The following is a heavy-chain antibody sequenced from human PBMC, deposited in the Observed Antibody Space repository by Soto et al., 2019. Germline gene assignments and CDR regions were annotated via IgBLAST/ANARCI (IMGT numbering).Heavy chain of an antibody. D-gene: IGHD6-19*01. CDR1: GFTFSSYW. V-gene: IGHV3-7*01. Sequence: EVQLVESGGGLVQPGGSLRLSCAASGFTFSSYWMSWVRQAPGKGLEWVANIKQDGSEKYNVDSVKGRFTISRDNAKNSVYLQLNTLIAEDPAVYYFASGTAVPGFRFEYWRQGALVTVSS. CDR3: ASGTAVPGFRFEY. J-gene: IGHJ4*02. CDR2: IKQDGSEK.